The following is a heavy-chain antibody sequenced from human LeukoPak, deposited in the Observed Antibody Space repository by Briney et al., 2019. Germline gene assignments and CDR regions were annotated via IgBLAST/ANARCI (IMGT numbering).Heavy chain of an antibody. V-gene: IGHV4-39*01. Sequence: SETLSLTCTVSGGSISSSNYYWGWIRQPPGKGLEWIGSIYYSGSTYYNPSLKSRVTISADTSKNQFSLKLSSATAADTAVYYCARQHLFSSSWYNWYFDLWGRGTLVTVSS. D-gene: IGHD6-13*01. CDR1: GGSISSSNYY. CDR2: IYYSGST. J-gene: IGHJ2*01. CDR3: ARQHLFSSSWYNWYFDL.